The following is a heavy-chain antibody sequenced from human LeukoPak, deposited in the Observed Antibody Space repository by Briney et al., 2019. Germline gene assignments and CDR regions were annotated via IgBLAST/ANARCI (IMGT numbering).Heavy chain of an antibody. V-gene: IGHV4-4*02. D-gene: IGHD3-22*01. CDR3: ARVRITMIVVVIMDAFDI. J-gene: IGHJ3*02. CDR1: GGSISSSNW. CDR2: IYHSGST. Sequence: KTSETLSLTCAVSGGSISSSNWWSWVRQPPGKGLEWIGEIYHSGSTYYNPSLKSRVTISVDTSKNQFSLKLSSVTAADTAVYYCARVRITMIVVVIMDAFDIWGQGTMVTVSS.